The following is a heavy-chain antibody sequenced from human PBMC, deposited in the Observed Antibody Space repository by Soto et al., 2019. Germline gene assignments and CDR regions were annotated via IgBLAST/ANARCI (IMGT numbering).Heavy chain of an antibody. J-gene: IGHJ6*02. CDR2: ISSSSSYI. CDR3: ARDMGVYYYYYYGMDV. D-gene: IGHD3-16*01. CDR1: GFTFSSYS. V-gene: IGHV3-21*01. Sequence: GSLRLSCAASGFTFSSYSMNWVRQAPGKGLEWVSSISSSSSYIYYADSVKGRFTISRDNAKNSLYLQMNSLRAEDTAVYYCARDMGVYYYYYYGMDVWGQGTTVTVSS.